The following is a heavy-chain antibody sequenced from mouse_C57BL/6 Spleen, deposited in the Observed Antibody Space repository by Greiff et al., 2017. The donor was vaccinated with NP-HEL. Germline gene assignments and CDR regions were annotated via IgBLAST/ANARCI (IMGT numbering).Heavy chain of an antibody. CDR3: ARRGPRGTFFDY. CDR2: IDPSDSYT. D-gene: IGHD3-1*01. J-gene: IGHJ2*01. Sequence: QVQLQQPGAELVKPGASVKLSCKASGYTFTSYWMQWVKQRPGQGLEWIGEIDPSDSYTNYNQKFKGKATLTVDTSSSTAYMQLSSLTSEDSAVYDCARRGPRGTFFDYWGQGTTLTVSS. V-gene: IGHV1-50*01. CDR1: GYTFTSYW.